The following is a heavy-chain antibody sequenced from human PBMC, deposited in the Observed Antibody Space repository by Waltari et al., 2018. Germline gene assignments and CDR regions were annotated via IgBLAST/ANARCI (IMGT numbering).Heavy chain of an antibody. V-gene: IGHV4-59*08. CDR1: GGSISSYY. Sequence: QVQLQESGPGLVKPSETLSLTCTVSGGSISSYYWIWIRQPPGKGLEWIGYIYYSGSTNYNPSLKSRVTISVDTSKNQFSLKLSSVTAADTAVYYCARLELELTGYYYYYMDVWGKGTTVTISS. CDR2: IYYSGST. CDR3: ARLELELTGYYYYYMDV. D-gene: IGHD1-7*01. J-gene: IGHJ6*03.